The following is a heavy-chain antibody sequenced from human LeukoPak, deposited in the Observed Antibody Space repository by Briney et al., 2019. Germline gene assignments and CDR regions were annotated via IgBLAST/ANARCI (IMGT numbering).Heavy chain of an antibody. D-gene: IGHD3-22*01. V-gene: IGHV4-34*01. Sequence: SETLSLTCAVYGGSFSGHYWSWIRQPPGKGLEWMGEINHSGRTNYNPSLKSRVTISVDTSKNQFSLKLSSVTAADTAVYYCARKPYYYDSGWFDPWGQGTLVTVSS. CDR3: ARKPYYYDSGWFDP. CDR2: INHSGRT. CDR1: GGSFSGHY. J-gene: IGHJ5*02.